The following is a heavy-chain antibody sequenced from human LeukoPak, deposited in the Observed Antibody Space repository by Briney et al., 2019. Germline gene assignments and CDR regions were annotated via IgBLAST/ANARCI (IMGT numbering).Heavy chain of an antibody. Sequence: SETLSLTCTVSGGSINSGTFYWGWIRQPPGKGLESIGSMYYDGSSYYNPSLKSRDTTSVDTSKNPFSLKLTSVTAADTAVYFCARRSDSGSDDGEDYFDYWGQGTLVTVSS. D-gene: IGHD1-26*01. V-gene: IGHV4-39*01. CDR1: GGSINSGTFY. CDR2: MYYDGSS. J-gene: IGHJ4*02. CDR3: ARRSDSGSDDGEDYFDY.